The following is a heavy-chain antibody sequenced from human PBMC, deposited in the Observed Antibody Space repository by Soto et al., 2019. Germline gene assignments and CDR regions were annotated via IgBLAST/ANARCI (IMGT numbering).Heavy chain of an antibody. V-gene: IGHV3-20*04. CDR2: INWNGGST. D-gene: IGHD3-3*01. CDR1: GFTFDDYG. CDR3: ARDQANDFWSGHGSFDI. J-gene: IGHJ3*02. Sequence: EVQLVESGGGVVRPGGSLRLSCAASGFTFDDYGMSWVRQAPGKGLEWVSCINWNGGSTGYADSVKGRFTISRDNAKNSLYLRMNSLRAADTALYYCARDQANDFWSGHGSFDIWGQGTMVTVSS.